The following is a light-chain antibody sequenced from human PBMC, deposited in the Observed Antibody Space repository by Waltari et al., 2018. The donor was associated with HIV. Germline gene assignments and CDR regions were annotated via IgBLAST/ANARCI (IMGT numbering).Light chain of an antibody. CDR2: DVN. V-gene: IGLV2-23*02. Sequence: QSALTQPASVSGSPGQSITLSCSGTWSDIGSYDLVSWYQHFPGKAPKRILYDVNERPSGVSPRYSGYKSGNTASLVISGLQSEDEADYYCCSYAGSGTFVVFGGGTRLTV. CDR3: CSYAGSGTFVV. CDR1: WSDIGSYDL. J-gene: IGLJ3*02.